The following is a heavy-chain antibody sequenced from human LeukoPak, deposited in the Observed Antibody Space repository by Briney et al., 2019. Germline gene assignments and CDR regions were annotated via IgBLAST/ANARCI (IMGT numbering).Heavy chain of an antibody. CDR3: ARHKDFWSGYLFDP. CDR2: INHSGST. V-gene: IGHV4-34*01. Sequence: GSLRLSCVASGFTFSNNAMNWVRQAPGKGLEWIGEINHSGSTNYNPSLKSRVTISVDTSKNQFSLKLSSVTAADTAVYYCARHKDFWSGYLFDPWGQGTLVTVSS. D-gene: IGHD3-3*01. J-gene: IGHJ5*02. CDR1: GFTFSNNA.